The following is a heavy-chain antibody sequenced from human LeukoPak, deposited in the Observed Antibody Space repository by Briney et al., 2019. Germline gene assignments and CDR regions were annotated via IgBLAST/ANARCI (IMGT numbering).Heavy chain of an antibody. CDR3: VRAGEIAARGFDY. J-gene: IGHJ4*02. CDR2: INPSGGST. Sequence: GASVKVSCKASGYAFTSCYMHWVRQAPGQGLEWMGIINPSGGSTSYAQKFQGRVTMTRDMSTSTVYMELSSLRSEDTAVYYCVRAGEIAARGFDYWGQGTLVTDSS. V-gene: IGHV1-46*01. D-gene: IGHD6-6*01. CDR1: GYAFTSCY.